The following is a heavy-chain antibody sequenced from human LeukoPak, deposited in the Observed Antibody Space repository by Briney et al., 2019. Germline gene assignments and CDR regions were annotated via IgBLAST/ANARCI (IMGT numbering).Heavy chain of an antibody. Sequence: SETLSLTCAVYGGSFSGYYRSWIRQPPGKGLEWIGEINHSGSTNYNPSLKSRVTISVDTSKNQFSLKLSSVTAADTAVYYCARERGEYCSGGSCYLFDYWGQGTLVTVSS. J-gene: IGHJ4*02. V-gene: IGHV4-34*01. CDR3: ARERGEYCSGGSCYLFDY. CDR1: GGSFSGYY. CDR2: INHSGST. D-gene: IGHD2-15*01.